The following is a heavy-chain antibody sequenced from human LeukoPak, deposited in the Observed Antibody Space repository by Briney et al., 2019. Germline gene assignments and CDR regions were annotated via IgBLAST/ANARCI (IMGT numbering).Heavy chain of an antibody. CDR3: ASASYDILTGYYGPYYYYGMDV. V-gene: IGHV1-69*04. CDR1: GGTFSSYA. CDR2: IILILGIA. J-gene: IGHJ6*02. Sequence: ASVKVSYKASGGTFSSYAISWVRQAPGQGLEWMGRIILILGIANYAQKLQGRVTITADKSTSTAYMELSSLRSEDTAVYYCASASYDILTGYYGPYYYYGMDVWGQGTTVTVSS. D-gene: IGHD3-9*01.